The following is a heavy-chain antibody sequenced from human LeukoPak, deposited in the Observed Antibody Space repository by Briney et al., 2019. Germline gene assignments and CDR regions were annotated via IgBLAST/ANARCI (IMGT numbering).Heavy chain of an antibody. J-gene: IGHJ4*02. CDR2: IRYDGSNK. Sequence: GGSLRLSCAASGFSFSSYGMYWVRQAPGKGLEWVAFIRYDGSNKYYADSVKGRFTISRDNSKNTLYLQMNSLKTEDTAVYYCTTDPDRRSRLYAHSDYWGQGTLVTVSS. V-gene: IGHV3-30*02. CDR3: TTDPDRRSRLYAHSDY. CDR1: GFSFSSYG. D-gene: IGHD2/OR15-2a*01.